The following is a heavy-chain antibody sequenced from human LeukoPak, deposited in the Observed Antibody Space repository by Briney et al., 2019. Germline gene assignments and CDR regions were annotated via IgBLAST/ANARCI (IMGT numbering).Heavy chain of an antibody. J-gene: IGHJ6*02. CDR1: GFIFSGYT. Sequence: GESLTLSCAASGFIFSGYTMNWVRQAPGKGPEWVSSISSSSSSIHNLDSVKGRFTISRDNTKNSLLLQMDSLRAEDTAVYYCARDQGSGWGADYYGMDVWGQGTTVTVSS. V-gene: IGHV3-21*01. D-gene: IGHD6-19*01. CDR2: ISSSSSSI. CDR3: ARDQGSGWGADYYGMDV.